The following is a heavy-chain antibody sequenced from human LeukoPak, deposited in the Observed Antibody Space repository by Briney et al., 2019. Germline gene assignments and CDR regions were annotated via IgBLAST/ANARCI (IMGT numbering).Heavy chain of an antibody. CDR3: ATANLYCDAFDY. CDR2: IYYSGST. Sequence: PSETLSLTCTVSGGSISSYYWSWIRQPPGKGLEWIGYIYYSGSTNYNPSLKSRVTISVDTSKNQFSLKLSSVTAADTAVYYCATANLYCDAFDYWGQGTLVTVSS. CDR1: GGSISSYY. V-gene: IGHV4-59*01. J-gene: IGHJ4*02. D-gene: IGHD2-8*02.